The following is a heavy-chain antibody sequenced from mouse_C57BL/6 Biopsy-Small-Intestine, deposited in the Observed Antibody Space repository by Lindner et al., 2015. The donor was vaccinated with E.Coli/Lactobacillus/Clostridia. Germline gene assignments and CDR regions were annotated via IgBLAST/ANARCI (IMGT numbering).Heavy chain of an antibody. D-gene: IGHD2-4*01. CDR3: ARGDDYLFTY. CDR2: IDPEDGET. Sequence: VQLQESGAELVKPGASAKLSCTASGFNIKDYYMHWVKQRTEQGLEWIGRIDPEDGETKYAPKFQGKATIKTDTSSNTAYLQLSSLTFEDTAVYYCARGDDYLFTYWGQGTLVTVSA. J-gene: IGHJ3*01. CDR1: GFNIKDYY. V-gene: IGHV14-2*01.